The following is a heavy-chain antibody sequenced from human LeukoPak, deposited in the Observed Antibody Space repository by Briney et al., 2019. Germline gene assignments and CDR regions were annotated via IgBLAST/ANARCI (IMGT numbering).Heavy chain of an antibody. CDR3: ARGGYYGSGRMYDY. D-gene: IGHD3-10*01. V-gene: IGHV4-34*01. CDR1: GESFSGYY. Sequence: PSETLSLTCAVYGESFSGYYWSWIRQPPGKGLEWIGEINHSGSTNYNPSLKSRVTISVDTSKNQFSLKLSSVTAADTAVYYCARGGYYGSGRMYDYWGQGTLVTVSS. J-gene: IGHJ4*02. CDR2: INHSGST.